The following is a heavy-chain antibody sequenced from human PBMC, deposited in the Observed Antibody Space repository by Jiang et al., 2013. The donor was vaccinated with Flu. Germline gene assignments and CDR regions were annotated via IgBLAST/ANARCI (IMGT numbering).Heavy chain of an antibody. CDR2: IDPSDSYT. CDR1: GYSFTSYW. V-gene: IGHV5-10-1*01. J-gene: IGHJ4*02. D-gene: IGHD3-10*01. CDR3: ARQEYYYGSGGDFDY. Sequence: PGESLRISCKGSGYSFTSYWISWVRQMPGKGLEWMGRIDPSDSYTNYSPSFQGHVTISADKSISTAYLQWSSLKASDTAMYYCARQEYYYGSGGDFDYWGQGTLVTVSS.